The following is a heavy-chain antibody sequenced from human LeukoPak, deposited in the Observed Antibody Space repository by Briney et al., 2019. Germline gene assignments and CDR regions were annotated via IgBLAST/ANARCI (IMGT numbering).Heavy chain of an antibody. Sequence: ASVKVSCKASGYTFTCCSLHWLQQAPGQGLERMRWITLYNGNTNYAKKFQGRVTITRDMSLRTAYIELSSLRSEDSAVYYCARDDYGDNNWFDPWGQGTLVTVSS. D-gene: IGHD4-17*01. V-gene: IGHV1-68*01. CDR1: GYTFTCCS. CDR2: ITLYNGNT. CDR3: ARDDYGDNNWFDP. J-gene: IGHJ5*02.